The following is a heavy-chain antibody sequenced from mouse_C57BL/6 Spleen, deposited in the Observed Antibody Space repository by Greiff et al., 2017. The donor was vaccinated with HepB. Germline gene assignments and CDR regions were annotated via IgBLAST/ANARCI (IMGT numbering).Heavy chain of an antibody. D-gene: IGHD2-1*01. V-gene: IGHV5-16*01. CDR1: GFTFSDYY. CDR2: INYDGSST. J-gene: IGHJ2*01. CDR3: ARDTPYGIDY. Sequence: EVQLVESEGGLVQPGSSMKLSCTASGFTFSDYYMAWVRQVPEKGLEWVANINYDGSSTYYLDSLKSRFIISRDNAKNILYLQMSSLKSEDTATYYCARDTPYGIDYWGQGTTLTVSS.